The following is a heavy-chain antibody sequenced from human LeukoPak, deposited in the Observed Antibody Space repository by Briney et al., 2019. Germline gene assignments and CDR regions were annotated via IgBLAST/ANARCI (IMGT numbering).Heavy chain of an antibody. J-gene: IGHJ4*02. D-gene: IGHD5-24*01. CDR1: GFTFSSYG. V-gene: IGHV3-30*02. Sequence: PGGSLRLSCAASGFTFSSYGMHWVRQAPGKGLEWVAFIRYDGSNKYYADSVKGRFTISRDNSKNTLYLQMNSLRAEDTAVYYCANDGPPPELAMVEKVVNYWGQGTLVTVSS. CDR2: IRYDGSNK. CDR3: ANDGPPPELAMVEKVVNY.